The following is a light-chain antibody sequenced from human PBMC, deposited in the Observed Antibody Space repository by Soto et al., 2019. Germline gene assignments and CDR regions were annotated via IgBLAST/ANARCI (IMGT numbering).Light chain of an antibody. Sequence: DIQMTQSPSSLSASVGDRVTITCRASQSISTFLNWYQHKPGKAPTLLIYAASSLQSGVPSRFSGSGSGTDFTLTISNLQPEDFATYYCQQSFSAPIFTFGPGTKVDSK. V-gene: IGKV1-39*01. CDR1: QSISTF. CDR2: AAS. J-gene: IGKJ3*01. CDR3: QQSFSAPIFT.